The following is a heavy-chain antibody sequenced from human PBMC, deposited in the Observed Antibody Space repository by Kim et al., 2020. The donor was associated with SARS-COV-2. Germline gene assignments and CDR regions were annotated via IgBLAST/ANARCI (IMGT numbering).Heavy chain of an antibody. CDR1: GFTFSSYS. D-gene: IGHD3-3*01. CDR3: ARDKDFAFDI. J-gene: IGHJ3*02. V-gene: IGHV3-21*01. Sequence: GGSLRLSCAASGFTFSSYSMNWVRQAPGKGLEWVSSISSSSSYIYYADSVKGRFTISRDNAKNSLHLQMNSLRDEDTAVYYCARDKDFAFDIWGQGTVVTVS. CDR2: ISSSSSYI.